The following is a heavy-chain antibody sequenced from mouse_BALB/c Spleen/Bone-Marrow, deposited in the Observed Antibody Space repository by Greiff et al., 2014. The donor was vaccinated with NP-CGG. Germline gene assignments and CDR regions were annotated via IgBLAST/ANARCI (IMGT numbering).Heavy chain of an antibody. J-gene: IGHJ2*01. Sequence: QPGGGLVQPGGSMKLSCAASGFAFSDTWLDWVRQSPEKGPEWVAEIRTKADDHATYYAESVKGRFTISRDDSISSVYLQMNSLRAEDTGIYYCTPNPFDYWGQGTTLTVSS. V-gene: IGHV6-6*01. CDR3: TPNPFDY. CDR1: GFAFSDTW. CDR2: IRTKADDHAT.